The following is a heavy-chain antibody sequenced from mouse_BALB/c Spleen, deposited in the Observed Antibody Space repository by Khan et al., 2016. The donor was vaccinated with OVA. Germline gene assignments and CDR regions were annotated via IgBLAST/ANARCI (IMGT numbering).Heavy chain of an antibody. J-gene: IGHJ2*01. CDR3: ARRGLRWDFDY. CDR2: INPSTGYT. Sequence: VQLQESGAELAKPGASVKMSYKASGYTFINYWILWVKQRPGQGLEWIGYINPSTGYTEYNQNFKDKATLTADKSSSTAYMQLSSLTSEDSAVYYCARRGLRWDFDYWGQGTTRTVSS. CDR1: GYTFINYW. V-gene: IGHV1-7*01. D-gene: IGHD1-1*01.